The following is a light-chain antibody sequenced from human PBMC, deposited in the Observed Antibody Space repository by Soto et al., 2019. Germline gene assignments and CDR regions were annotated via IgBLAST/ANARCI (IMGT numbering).Light chain of an antibody. J-gene: IGKJ5*01. Sequence: EIVLTQSPATLSLSPGERATLSCGASQSVSSNYVAWYQQKPGLAPSLLIYDASSRATGISDRFSGSGSGTDFTLTISRLEPEDFAVYYCQQYGSSPPITFGQGTRLEI. V-gene: IGKV3D-20*01. CDR1: QSVSSNY. CDR3: QQYGSSPPIT. CDR2: DAS.